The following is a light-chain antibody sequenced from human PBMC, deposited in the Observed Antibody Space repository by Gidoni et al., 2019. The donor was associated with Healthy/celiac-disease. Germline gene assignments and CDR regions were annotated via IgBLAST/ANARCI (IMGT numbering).Light chain of an antibody. CDR1: SSDVGGYNY. Sequence: QSALTHPASGSGSPGQSITLSCTGTSSDVGGYNYVSWYPQHPGKAPKLMIYEVSNRPSGVSNRFSGSKSGNTASLTISGLQAEDDADYYCSSYTSSSTLVFGGGTKLTVL. CDR3: SSYTSSSTLV. V-gene: IGLV2-14*01. CDR2: EVS. J-gene: IGLJ2*01.